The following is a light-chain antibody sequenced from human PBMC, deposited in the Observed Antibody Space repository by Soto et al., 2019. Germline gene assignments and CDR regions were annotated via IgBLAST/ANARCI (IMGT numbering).Light chain of an antibody. J-gene: IGKJ3*01. Sequence: DIQMTQSPSSLSASVGDRVTITCQASQDISNYLNWYQQKPGKAPKLLIYAASNLETGVPSRFSGSGSGTDFTFAISSLQPEDIATYYCQQYDKLPDFTFGPGTKVDIK. V-gene: IGKV1-33*01. CDR2: AAS. CDR1: QDISNY. CDR3: QQYDKLPDFT.